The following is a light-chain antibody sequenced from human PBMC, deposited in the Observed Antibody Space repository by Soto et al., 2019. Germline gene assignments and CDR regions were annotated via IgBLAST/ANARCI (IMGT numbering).Light chain of an antibody. Sequence: QSVLTQPPSASGTPGQRVTISCSGSSSNIGSNTVNWYQHLPRAAPKLLIQSNNQRPSGVPDRFSGSQSGPSASLAISGLQSEDEADYYCAVWDDSLNGYVFGTGTKVTVL. J-gene: IGLJ1*01. CDR1: SSNIGSNT. CDR3: AVWDDSLNGYV. CDR2: SNN. V-gene: IGLV1-44*01.